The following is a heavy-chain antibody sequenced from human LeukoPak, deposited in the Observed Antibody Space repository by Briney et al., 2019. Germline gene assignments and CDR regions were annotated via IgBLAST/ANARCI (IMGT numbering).Heavy chain of an antibody. CDR3: ARSHLLRYFDWWYYFDY. J-gene: IGHJ4*02. CDR1: GYSFTSYW. Sequence: GESLKISCKGSGYSFTSYWIGWVRQMPGKGLEWMGIIYPGDSDTRYSPSFQGQVTSSADKSIITAYLQWSSLKASDTAMYYCARSHLLRYFDWWYYFDYWGQGTLVTVSS. D-gene: IGHD3-9*01. CDR2: IYPGDSDT. V-gene: IGHV5-51*01.